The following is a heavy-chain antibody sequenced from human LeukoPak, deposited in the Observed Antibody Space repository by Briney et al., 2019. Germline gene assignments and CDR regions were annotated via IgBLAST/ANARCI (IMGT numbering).Heavy chain of an antibody. V-gene: IGHV3-7*01. CDR2: INQAGSRK. D-gene: IGHD2-8*01. CDR3: ARDPDCTSDVCFDY. J-gene: IGHJ4*02. Sequence: GGSLRLSCAASGFTFSSYWMTWVRQAPGKGLEWVANINQAGSRKYYVDSVKGRFTISRDNAKNSLYLQMNSLRVEDAAVYYCARDPDCTSDVCFDYWGQGTLVTVSS. CDR1: GFTFSSYW.